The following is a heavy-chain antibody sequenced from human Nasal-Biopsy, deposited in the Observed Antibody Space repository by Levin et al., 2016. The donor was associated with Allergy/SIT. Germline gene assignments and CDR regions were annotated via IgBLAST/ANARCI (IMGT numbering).Heavy chain of an antibody. CDR1: GNTFTSYH. Sequence: ASVKVSCKASGNTFTSYHIHWVRQAPAQGLEWMGTMFGSGTTTTNAQHFQGRITMTRDTSTSTVYLELTSLTSEDTAVYYCARELPKTCYFDPWGQGTLVTVSP. J-gene: IGHJ4*02. V-gene: IGHV1-46*01. CDR2: MFGSGTTT. CDR3: ARELPKTCYFDP.